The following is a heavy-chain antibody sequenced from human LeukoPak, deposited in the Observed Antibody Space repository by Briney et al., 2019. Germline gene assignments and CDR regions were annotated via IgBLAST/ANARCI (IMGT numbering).Heavy chain of an antibody. CDR2: ISSSSSTI. CDR1: GFTFSSYS. J-gene: IGHJ4*02. D-gene: IGHD6-6*01. V-gene: IGHV3-48*01. CDR3: AAGERYSSSNMPFDY. Sequence: GGSLRLSCAASGFTFSSYSMNWVRQAPGKGLEWVSYISSSSSTIYYADSVKGRFTISRDNAKNSLYLQMNSLRAEDTAVYYCAAGERYSSSNMPFDYWGQGTLVTVSS.